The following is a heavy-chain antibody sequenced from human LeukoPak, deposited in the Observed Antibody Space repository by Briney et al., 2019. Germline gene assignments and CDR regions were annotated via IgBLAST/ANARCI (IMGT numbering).Heavy chain of an antibody. CDR3: ALPAATINFVY. Sequence: PGGSLRLSCAASGFTVSSNYMSWVRQAPGKGLEWVSVIYSGGSTYYADSVKGRFTISRDNSKNTLYLQMNSLRAEDTAVYYCALPAATINFVYWGQGTLVTVSS. J-gene: IGHJ4*02. CDR1: GFTVSSNY. D-gene: IGHD2-2*01. V-gene: IGHV3-66*01. CDR2: IYSGGST.